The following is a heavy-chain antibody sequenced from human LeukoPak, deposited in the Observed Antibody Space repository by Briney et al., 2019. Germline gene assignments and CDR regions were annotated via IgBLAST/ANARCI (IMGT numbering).Heavy chain of an antibody. CDR1: GGSMRTYY. J-gene: IGHJ4*02. CDR3: ARAPPSAHKTSIAAAGGYFDY. D-gene: IGHD6-13*01. CDR2: IYYTGST. Sequence: PSETLSLTCTVSGGSMRTYYWSWIRQSPEKGLEWIGYIYYTGSTNYNPSLRSRVTISADTSKNQFSLKLSSVTAADTAVYYCARAPPSAHKTSIAAAGGYFDYWGQGTLVTVSS. V-gene: IGHV4-59*08.